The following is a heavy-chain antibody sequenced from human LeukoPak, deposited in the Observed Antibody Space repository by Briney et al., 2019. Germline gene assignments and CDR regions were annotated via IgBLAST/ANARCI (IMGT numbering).Heavy chain of an antibody. Sequence: SETLSLTCTVSGGSISNHYWSWIRQPPGKGLEWIGYIYYSGSTNYNPSLKSRVTISVDTSKNQFSLKLSSVTAADTAVYYCARGRGVLLWFGESEGYFDYWGQGTLVTVSS. CDR1: GGSISNHY. CDR2: IYYSGST. CDR3: ARGRGVLLWFGESEGYFDY. J-gene: IGHJ4*02. V-gene: IGHV4-59*11. D-gene: IGHD3-10*01.